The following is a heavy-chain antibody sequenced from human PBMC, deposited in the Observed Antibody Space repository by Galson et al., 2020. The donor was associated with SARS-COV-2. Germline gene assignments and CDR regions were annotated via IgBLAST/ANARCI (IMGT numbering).Heavy chain of an antibody. CDR3: ARDKSAHGPFDS. J-gene: IGHJ4*02. Sequence: SQTLSLTSTVPGDSISRGDYWSWIRQHPGKGLEWIGNIHYSGDSYYNPSLKSRVTISLDTSKSQFSLKVTSVTAADTAMYYCARDKSAHGPFDSWGQGTLVTVAS. CDR1: GDSISRGDY. D-gene: IGHD4-17*01. CDR2: IHYSGDS. V-gene: IGHV4-31*03.